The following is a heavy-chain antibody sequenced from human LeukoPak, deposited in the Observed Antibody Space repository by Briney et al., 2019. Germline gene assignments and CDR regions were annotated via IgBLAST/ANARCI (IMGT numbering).Heavy chain of an antibody. J-gene: IGHJ4*02. V-gene: IGHV3-21*01. CDR2: IISISSYT. Sequence: GGSLRLSCAASGFTFSSYSMNWVRQAPGKGLEWVASIISISSYTYYADSVKGRFTISRDNANNSLYLQMNSLRAEDTAVYYCARDDEIRAAAAFDYWGQGTLVTVSS. D-gene: IGHD6-13*01. CDR3: ARDDEIRAAAAFDY. CDR1: GFTFSSYS.